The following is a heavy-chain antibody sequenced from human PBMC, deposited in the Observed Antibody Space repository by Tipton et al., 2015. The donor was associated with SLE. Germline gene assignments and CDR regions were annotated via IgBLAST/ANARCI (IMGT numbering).Heavy chain of an antibody. CDR2: INPSAGST. V-gene: IGHV1-46*01. D-gene: IGHD6-13*01. Sequence: QSGAEVKKPGASVKVSCKASGYTFTSYYMHWVRQAPGQGLEWMGVINPSAGSTSYAQKFQGRVIMTRDTSTRTAYMELGSLRSEDTAVYYCARDGSSSSYFDYWGQGTLVTVSS. CDR1: GYTFTSYY. CDR3: ARDGSSSSYFDY. J-gene: IGHJ4*02.